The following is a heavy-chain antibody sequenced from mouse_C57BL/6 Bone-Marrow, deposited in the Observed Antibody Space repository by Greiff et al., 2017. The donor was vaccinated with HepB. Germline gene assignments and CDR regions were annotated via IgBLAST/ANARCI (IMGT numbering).Heavy chain of an antibody. D-gene: IGHD4-1*01. CDR2: ISYDGSN. J-gene: IGHJ3*01. Sequence: VQLQQSGPGLVKPSQSLSLTCSVTGYSITSGYYWNWIRQFPGNKLEWMGYISYDGSNNYNPSLKNRISITRDTSKNQFFLKLNSVTTEDTATYYCSREGTGTRFAYWGQGTLVTVSA. V-gene: IGHV3-6*01. CDR1: GYSITSGYY. CDR3: SREGTGTRFAY.